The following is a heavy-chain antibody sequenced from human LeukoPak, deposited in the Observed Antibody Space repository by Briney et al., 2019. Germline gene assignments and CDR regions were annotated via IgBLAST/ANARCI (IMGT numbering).Heavy chain of an antibody. Sequence: GGSLRLSCVVSGFAFSWSTMTWVRQAPGKGPEWVAKMKEDGTEIHYVDSVKGRFTISRDNAKNSLYLEMNSLRVEDTAVYYCATGGAPGGRFENWGQGMLVTVSS. D-gene: IGHD1-26*01. CDR3: ATGGAPGGRFEN. J-gene: IGHJ4*02. V-gene: IGHV3-7*01. CDR2: MKEDGTEI. CDR1: GFAFSWST.